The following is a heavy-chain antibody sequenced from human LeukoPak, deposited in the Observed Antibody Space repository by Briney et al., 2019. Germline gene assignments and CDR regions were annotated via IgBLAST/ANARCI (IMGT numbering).Heavy chain of an antibody. V-gene: IGHV4-39*07. CDR3: ARDEKGTAVADEGPEVYNWFDP. J-gene: IGHJ5*02. CDR2: IYYSGNT. CDR1: GVSISSSNSY. Sequence: SETLSLTCTVSGVSISSSNSYWGWIRQPPGKGLEWIGSIYYSGNTYYNASLKSQVSISIDTSKNQFSLKLSSVTAADTAVYYCARDEKGTAVADEGPEVYNWFDPWGQGTLVTVSS. D-gene: IGHD6-19*01.